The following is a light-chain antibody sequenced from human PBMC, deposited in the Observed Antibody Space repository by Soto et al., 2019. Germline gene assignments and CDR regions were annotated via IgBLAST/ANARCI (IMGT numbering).Light chain of an antibody. CDR3: LLAYSGARV. CDR1: TGAVTSSHF. Sequence: QAVVTQEPSLTVSPGGTVTLTWGSSTGAVTSSHFPYWIQQKPGQAPRTLIYNTNNKHSWTPARFSGSLLGGKAALTLSGAQPEDEADYYCLLAYSGARVFGGGTKLTVL. V-gene: IGLV7-46*01. CDR2: NTN. J-gene: IGLJ2*01.